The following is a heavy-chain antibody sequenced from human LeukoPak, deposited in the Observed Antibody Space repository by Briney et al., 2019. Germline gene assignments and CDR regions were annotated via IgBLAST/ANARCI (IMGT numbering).Heavy chain of an antibody. CDR1: GFIFGDYA. V-gene: IGHV3-30*04. CDR2: IAFDDTDR. CDR3: ARGRGLPSGY. D-gene: IGHD5-12*01. J-gene: IGHJ4*02. Sequence: GGSLRLSCAASGFIFGDYAMHWVRQAPGKGLEWVAAIAFDDTDRYYIDSVKGRFTISRDDSKNTLYLHMTSLRAEDTAVYYCARGRGLPSGYWGQGTLVTVSS.